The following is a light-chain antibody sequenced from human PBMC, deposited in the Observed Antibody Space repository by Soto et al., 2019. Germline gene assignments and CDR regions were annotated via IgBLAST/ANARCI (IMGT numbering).Light chain of an antibody. CDR1: NLGDKY. V-gene: IGLV3-1*01. Sequence: SYELTQAPAVSVSPGQTGSISCSGDNLGDKYVSWYQQKPGQSPVLVISQDNKRPSGVPDRFSGSKSDTSASLAISGLQSEDEADYYCATWDDSLNGPVFGGGTKLTVL. CDR2: QDN. CDR3: ATWDDSLNGPV. J-gene: IGLJ3*02.